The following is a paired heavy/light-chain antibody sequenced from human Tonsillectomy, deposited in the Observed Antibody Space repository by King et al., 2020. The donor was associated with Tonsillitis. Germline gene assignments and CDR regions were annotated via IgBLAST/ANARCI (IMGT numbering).Heavy chain of an antibody. J-gene: IGHJ5*02. D-gene: IGHD2-2*01. V-gene: IGHV3-23*01. Sequence: EVQLLESGGGLVQPGGSLRLSCAASGFTFSIYAMTWVRQAPGKGLEWVSAIRSSGDRTYYADSVKGRFTISRDNSKNTLYLEMNSLTAEDTAFYYCAKACISISCPFDPWGQGTLVTVSS. CDR1: GFTFSIYA. CDR3: AKACISISCPFDP. CDR2: IRSSGDRT.
Light chain of an antibody. Sequence: SYVLTQPPSVSVAPGKTASITCGGDNIEGKSVHWYQQKPGQAPVLVFSYDTDRPSGIPGRFSGSNSGNTATLTISRVEAGDEADYYCQVWDNSSDHPYVFGTGTKVTAL. CDR1: NIEGKS. CDR2: YDT. J-gene: IGLJ1*01. CDR3: QVWDNSSDHPYV. V-gene: IGLV3-21*01.